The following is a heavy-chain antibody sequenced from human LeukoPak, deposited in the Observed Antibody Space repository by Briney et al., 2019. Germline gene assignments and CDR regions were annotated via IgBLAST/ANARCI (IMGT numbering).Heavy chain of an antibody. Sequence: PSETLSLTCAVYGGSFSGYYWSWIRQPPGRGLEWIGEINHSGSTNYNTSLKSRVTISVDTSKNQFSLKLSSVTAADTAVYYCARGPNPDYYDSSGYPGDFDYWGQGTLVTVSS. CDR3: ARGPNPDYYDSSGYPGDFDY. D-gene: IGHD3-22*01. CDR2: INHSGST. V-gene: IGHV4-34*01. CDR1: GGSFSGYY. J-gene: IGHJ4*02.